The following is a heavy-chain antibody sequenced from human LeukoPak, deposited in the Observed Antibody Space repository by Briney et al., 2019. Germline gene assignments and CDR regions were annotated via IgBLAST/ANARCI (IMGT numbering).Heavy chain of an antibody. CDR1: SGSLSGYS. V-gene: IGHV4-34*01. D-gene: IGHD4-17*01. J-gene: IGHJ4*02. CDR2: IHHSGST. Sequence: SETLSLTCAVSSGSLSGYSWGWIRQAPGKGLDWLGEIHHSGSTTYNSSLKNRVTISLDKPKSQFSLILTSVTAADTAVYYCTRQSGTVTPIDYWGQGILVTVSS. CDR3: TRQSGTVTPIDY.